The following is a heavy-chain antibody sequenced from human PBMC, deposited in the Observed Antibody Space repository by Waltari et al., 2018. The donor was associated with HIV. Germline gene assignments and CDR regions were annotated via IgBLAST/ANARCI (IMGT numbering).Heavy chain of an antibody. CDR2: ISENGDYI. D-gene: IGHD2-15*01. CDR1: GFTFNNYT. J-gene: IGHJ4*02. Sequence: EVQLVQSGGGLVKPGGSLTLSCAASGFTFNNYTMNWVRQAPGKGLVWGSSISENGDYICDAESMRGLFTISRDDVGKSLFLHMYSLRVDDSAVYYCARDPLGVCSGGSCHWDDWGQGSLVTVSS. V-gene: IGHV3-21*01. CDR3: ARDPLGVCSGGSCHWDD.